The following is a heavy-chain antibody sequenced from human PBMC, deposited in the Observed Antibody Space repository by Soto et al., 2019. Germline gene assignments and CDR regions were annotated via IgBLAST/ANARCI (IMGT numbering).Heavy chain of an antibody. Sequence: SGPTLVNPTQTLTLTCTFSGFSLSTSGVGVGWIRQPPGKALEWLALIYWNDDKRYSPSLKSRLTITKDTSKNQVVLTMTNMDPVDTATYYCAHSRSYYYDSSGYYYAFDIWGQGTMVTVSS. D-gene: IGHD3-22*01. J-gene: IGHJ3*02. CDR3: AHSRSYYYDSSGYYYAFDI. CDR1: GFSLSTSGVG. V-gene: IGHV2-5*01. CDR2: IYWNDDK.